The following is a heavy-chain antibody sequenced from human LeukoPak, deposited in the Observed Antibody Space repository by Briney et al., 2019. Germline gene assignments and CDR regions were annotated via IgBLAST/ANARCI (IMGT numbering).Heavy chain of an antibody. V-gene: IGHV3-13*04. CDR2: IVAAGDT. J-gene: IGHJ6*02. D-gene: IGHD2-15*01. Sequence: GGSLRLSCAASGFTFSTHDMHWVRQATEKGLEWVSGIVAAGDTYYPDSVKGRFTISRENAKNSLYLQMNSLRAEDTAVYYCARRGLRGVVDGMDVWGQGTTVTVSS. CDR1: GFTFSTHD. CDR3: ARRGLRGVVDGMDV.